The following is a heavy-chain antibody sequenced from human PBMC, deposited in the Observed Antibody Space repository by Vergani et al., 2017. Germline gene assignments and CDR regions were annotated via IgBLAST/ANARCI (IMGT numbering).Heavy chain of an antibody. J-gene: IGHJ4*02. Sequence: EVQLVESGGGLVQPGRSLRLSCAASGFTFDDYAMHWVRQAPGKGLEWVSGISWNSGSIGYADSVKGRFTISRDNAKNSLYLQMNSLRAEDTALYYCAKDRTDFWSGYFDYWGQGTLVTVSS. CDR1: GFTFDDYA. CDR3: AKDRTDFWSGYFDY. D-gene: IGHD3-3*01. V-gene: IGHV3-9*01. CDR2: ISWNSGSI.